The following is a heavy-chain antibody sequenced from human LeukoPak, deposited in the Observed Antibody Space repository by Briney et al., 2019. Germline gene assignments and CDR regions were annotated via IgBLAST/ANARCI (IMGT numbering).Heavy chain of an antibody. CDR1: GFPFTTYW. V-gene: IGHV3-74*03. J-gene: IGHJ4*02. Sequence: GGSLRLSCVTSGFPFTTYWIHWIRQAPGKGLEWVSRLSSDGSRSTYADSVKGRFIISRDNAKKTVYLQMNSLRVEGTAFYFCARFAAYEYHFDYWGRGALVTASS. CDR2: LSSDGSRS. D-gene: IGHD5-12*01. CDR3: ARFAAYEYHFDY.